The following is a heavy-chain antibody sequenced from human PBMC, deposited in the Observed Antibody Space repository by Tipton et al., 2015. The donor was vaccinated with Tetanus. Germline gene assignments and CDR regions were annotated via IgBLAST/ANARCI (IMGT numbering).Heavy chain of an antibody. D-gene: IGHD3/OR15-3a*01. CDR2: ISYDGGNK. CDR1: GFTFGRFG. CDR3: AKDDAGLAQRGGFYFDS. V-gene: IGHV3-30*18. J-gene: IGHJ4*02. Sequence: SLRLSCEASGFTFGRFGMHWVRQAPGKGLEWVVVISYDGGNKFYADSVQGRFTISRDNSKNTFYLEMHSLRSEDTAVYFCAKDDAGLAQRGGFYFDSWGQGTLVTVSS.